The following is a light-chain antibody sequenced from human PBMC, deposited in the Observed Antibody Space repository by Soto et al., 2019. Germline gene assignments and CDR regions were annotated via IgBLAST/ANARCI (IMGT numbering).Light chain of an antibody. Sequence: QSVLTQPPSASGTPGQRVTISCSGSSSNIGRNYVYWYQQLPGTAPKLLIYRNNQRPSGVPDRFSGSKSGTSASLAISRLRSEDEADYYCAAWDDTLSGPVFGGGTKVTVL. CDR2: RNN. V-gene: IGLV1-47*01. J-gene: IGLJ2*01. CDR3: AAWDDTLSGPV. CDR1: SSNIGRNY.